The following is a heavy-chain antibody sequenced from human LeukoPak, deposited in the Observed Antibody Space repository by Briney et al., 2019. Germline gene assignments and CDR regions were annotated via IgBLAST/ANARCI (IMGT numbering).Heavy chain of an antibody. CDR2: INPKSGDT. D-gene: IGHD4-17*01. J-gene: IGHJ2*01. CDR3: ARLRSTYWYFDL. V-gene: IGHV1-2*02. Sequence: ASVKVSCKASGYSFTGHYMHWVRQAPGQGLEWMGWINPKSGDTNYAQKFQGRVTMTRDTSISTAYMDMSSLRSDDTAVYYCARLRSTYWYFDLWGRGTLVTVSS. CDR1: GYSFTGHY.